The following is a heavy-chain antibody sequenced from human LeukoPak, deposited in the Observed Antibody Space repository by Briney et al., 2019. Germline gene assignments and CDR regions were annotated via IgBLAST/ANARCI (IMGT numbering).Heavy chain of an antibody. J-gene: IGHJ4*02. CDR2: IYPGDSDT. Sequence: GESLKISCKGSGYSFTKYWIGWVRQMPGKGLEWMGIIYPGDSDTRYSPSFQGQVTISADKSISTAYLQWSSLKASDTAMYYCARGVRYFDWPANYWGQGTLVTVSS. CDR3: ARGVRYFDWPANY. V-gene: IGHV5-51*01. D-gene: IGHD3-9*01. CDR1: GYSFTKYW.